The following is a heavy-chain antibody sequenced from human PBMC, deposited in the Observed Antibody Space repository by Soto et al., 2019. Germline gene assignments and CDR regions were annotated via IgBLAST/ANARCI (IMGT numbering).Heavy chain of an antibody. V-gene: IGHV3-30-3*01. Sequence: QVQLVESGGGVVQPGRSLRLSCAVSGFTFSSYAFHWVRQVPGKGLEWVAVISNDGTNKFYADSVRGRFTISRDDSKNILYLQMNSLRAEDTAVYYCVRVDWAVGATFPSGFDYWGQGTLVTVSS. CDR2: ISNDGTNK. CDR1: GFTFSSYA. D-gene: IGHD1-26*01. J-gene: IGHJ4*02. CDR3: VRVDWAVGATFPSGFDY.